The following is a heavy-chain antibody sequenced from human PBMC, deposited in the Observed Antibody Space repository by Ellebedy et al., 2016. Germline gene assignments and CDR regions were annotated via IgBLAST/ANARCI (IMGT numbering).Heavy chain of an antibody. J-gene: IGHJ4*02. Sequence: ASVKVSXKASGYTFTSYDINWVRQATGQGLEWMGWMNPNSGNTGYAQKFQGRVTMTRNTSISTAYMELSSLRSEDTAVYYCARFWWRFDSSRGGGFDYWGQGTLVTVSS. CDR3: ARFWWRFDSSRGGGFDY. V-gene: IGHV1-8*01. CDR2: MNPNSGNT. CDR1: GYTFTSYD. D-gene: IGHD2-21*01.